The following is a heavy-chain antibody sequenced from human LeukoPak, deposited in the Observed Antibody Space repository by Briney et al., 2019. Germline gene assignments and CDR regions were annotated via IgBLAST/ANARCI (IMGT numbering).Heavy chain of an antibody. Sequence: GRSLRLSCAASGFTFSSYGMHWVRQAPGKGLEWVAVISYDGSNKYYADSVKGRFTISRDNSKNTLYLQMNSLKTEDTAVYYCTTDIATSVPDFQHWGQGTLVTVSS. V-gene: IGHV3-30*03. CDR2: ISYDGSNK. J-gene: IGHJ1*01. D-gene: IGHD1-1*01. CDR3: TTDIATSVPDFQH. CDR1: GFTFSSYG.